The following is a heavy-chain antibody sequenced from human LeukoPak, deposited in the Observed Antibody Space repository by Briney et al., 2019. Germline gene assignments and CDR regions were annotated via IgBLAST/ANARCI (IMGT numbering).Heavy chain of an antibody. J-gene: IGHJ5*02. D-gene: IGHD4-23*01. CDR2: INPGGGST. CDR1: GYTFTGYY. V-gene: IGHV1-46*01. CDR3: AKDLRWDHPGLDP. Sequence: ASVKVSCKASGYTFTGYYIHWVRQAPGQGLESMGIINPGGGSTSCAQKFQDRVTMTRDTSTSTVYMELNSLRSEDTAVYYCAKDLRWDHPGLDPWGQGTLVIVSS.